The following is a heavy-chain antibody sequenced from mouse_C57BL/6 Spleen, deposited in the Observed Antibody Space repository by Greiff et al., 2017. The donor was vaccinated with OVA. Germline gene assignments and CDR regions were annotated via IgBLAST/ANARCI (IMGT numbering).Heavy chain of an antibody. D-gene: IGHD1-1*01. Sequence: DVHLVESGGGLVQPGGSLSLSCAASGFTFTDYYMSWVRQPPGKALEWLGFIRNKANGYTTEYSASVKGRFTISRDNSQSILYLQMNALRAEDSATYYCARYPYGSSLYYAMDYWGQGTSVTVSS. CDR3: ARYPYGSSLYYAMDY. CDR1: GFTFTDYY. CDR2: IRNKANGYTT. J-gene: IGHJ4*01. V-gene: IGHV7-3*01.